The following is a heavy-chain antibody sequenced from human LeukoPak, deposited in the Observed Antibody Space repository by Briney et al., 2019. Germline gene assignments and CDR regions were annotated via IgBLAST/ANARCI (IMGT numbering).Heavy chain of an antibody. CDR3: AKVDYFNLPFDY. Sequence: GGSLRLSCAASGFSFDDYGMSWVRQAPGKGLEWVSGINWDGSSTGYADSVKGRFTISRDNAKNSLYLQMNSLRAEDTALYYCAKVDYFNLPFDYWGRGTLVTVSS. V-gene: IGHV3-20*04. CDR2: INWDGSST. J-gene: IGHJ4*02. CDR1: GFSFDDYG. D-gene: IGHD2/OR15-2a*01.